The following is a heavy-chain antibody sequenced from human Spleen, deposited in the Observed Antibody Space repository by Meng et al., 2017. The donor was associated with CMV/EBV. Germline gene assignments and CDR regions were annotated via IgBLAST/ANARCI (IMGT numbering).Heavy chain of an antibody. CDR3: ARPHEISCSSTHCYSPDH. CDR1: GYVFLSYG. Sequence: ASVKVSCKSSGYVFLSYGVSWVRQAPGQGLEWLGWISGYSGKTNYAQRFQGRVTMTTDTSTSTAYMELRSLRSDDTAVYYCARPHEISCSSTHCYSPDHWGQGTLVTVSS. D-gene: IGHD2-21*02. CDR2: ISGYSGKT. J-gene: IGHJ4*02. V-gene: IGHV1-18*01.